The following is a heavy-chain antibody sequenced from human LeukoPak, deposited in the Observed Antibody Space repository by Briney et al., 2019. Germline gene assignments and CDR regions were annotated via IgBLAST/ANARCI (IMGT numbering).Heavy chain of an antibody. J-gene: IGHJ4*02. D-gene: IGHD6-19*01. CDR3: ARGTGWYPDY. Sequence: GGSLRLSCAAAGFTFSNVWMNWVRQAPGKGLEWVANIEDDGRDKNYVDCVKGRFTISRDNAKKSLYLQMNSLRVEDTGIYYCARGTGWYPDYWGQGILVTVSS. CDR2: IEDDGRDK. V-gene: IGHV3-7*01. CDR1: GFTFSNVW.